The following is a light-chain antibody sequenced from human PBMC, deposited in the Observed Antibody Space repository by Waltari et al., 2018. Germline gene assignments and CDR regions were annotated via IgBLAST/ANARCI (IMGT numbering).Light chain of an antibody. CDR3: CSYAGSSTFV. CDR2: DVN. CDR1: SSDVGSYTL. J-gene: IGLJ2*01. Sequence: QSALTQPATVSGSPTQSITISCTGTSSDVGSYTLVSWYQQHPGRAPQLMIFDVNKRPSGISTRFSGSKSGNTASLTISGLQAGDEADYYCCSYAGSSTFVFGGGTKLTVL. V-gene: IGLV2-23*02.